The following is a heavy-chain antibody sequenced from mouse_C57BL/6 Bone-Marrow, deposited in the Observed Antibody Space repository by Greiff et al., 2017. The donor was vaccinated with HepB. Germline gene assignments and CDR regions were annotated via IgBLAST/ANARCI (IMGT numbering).Heavy chain of an antibody. CDR2: IDPENGDT. Sequence: VQLQQSGAELVRPGASVKLSCTASGFNIKDDYMHWVKQRPEQGLEWIGWIDPENGDTEYASKFQGKATITADTSSNTAYLQLSSLTSEDTAVYYCTTGNLAWFDYWGQGTLVTVSA. J-gene: IGHJ3*01. CDR3: TTGNLAWFDY. V-gene: IGHV14-4*01. CDR1: GFNIKDDY.